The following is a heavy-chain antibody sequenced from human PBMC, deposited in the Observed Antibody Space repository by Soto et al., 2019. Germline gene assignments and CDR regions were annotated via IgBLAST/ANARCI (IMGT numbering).Heavy chain of an antibody. CDR1: GYTFNRYY. CDR3: TRGSFLEWSCMDV. D-gene: IGHD3-3*01. CDR2: INPSGTTT. J-gene: IGHJ6*02. Sequence: QVQLVQSGAEVKKPGASVNVSCKASGYTFNRYYMHWVRQAPGQGLEWMGMINPSGTTTSYAQKFQGRVTMTSDTSTSTVYMELSSLRSEDTAVYYCTRGSFLEWSCMDVWGQGTTVTVSS. V-gene: IGHV1-46*02.